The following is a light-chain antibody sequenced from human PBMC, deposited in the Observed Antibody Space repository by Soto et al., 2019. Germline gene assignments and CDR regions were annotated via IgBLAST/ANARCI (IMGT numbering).Light chain of an antibody. CDR1: QSVNTN. Sequence: DIQMTQSPLSLSASVGDRVSITCRASQSVNTNLHWFQQKPGKAPKLLIYATSNLHSGIPSRFSGSGSGTDFTLTISSLQPEDFASYYYQQTYNAPHTFGQGTRVEIK. V-gene: IGKV1-39*01. CDR2: ATS. CDR3: QQTYNAPHT. J-gene: IGKJ2*01.